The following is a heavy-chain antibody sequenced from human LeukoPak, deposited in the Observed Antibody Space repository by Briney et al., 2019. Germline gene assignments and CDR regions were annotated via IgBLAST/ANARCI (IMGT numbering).Heavy chain of an antibody. D-gene: IGHD3/OR15-3a*01. CDR2: INPNSGGT. CDR1: GYTFTGYY. J-gene: IGHJ4*02. CDR3: ATGPSRTGYYTGLDY. V-gene: IGHV1-2*02. Sequence: ASVKVSCKASGYTFTGYYMHWVRQAPGQGLEWMGWINPNSGGTNYAQKFQGRVTMTRDTSISTAYMELSSLRSEDTAVYYCATGPSRTGYYTGLDYWGQGTLVTVSS.